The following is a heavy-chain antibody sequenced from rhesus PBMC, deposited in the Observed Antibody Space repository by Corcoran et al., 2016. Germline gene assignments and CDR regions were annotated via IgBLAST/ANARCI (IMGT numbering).Heavy chain of an antibody. V-gene: IGHV4-122*02. J-gene: IGHJ4*01. Sequence: QVQLQESGPGLVKPSETLSLTCAVSGYSISSGYYWSWIRQPPGKGLEWIGYITYRGSTSYNPSLKSRVTISRDTSKNQFSLKLSAVTAADTAVYYCASGYSDSLGYWGQGVLVTVSS. D-gene: IGHD6-25*01. CDR3: ASGYSDSLGY. CDR1: GYSISSGYY. CDR2: ITYRGST.